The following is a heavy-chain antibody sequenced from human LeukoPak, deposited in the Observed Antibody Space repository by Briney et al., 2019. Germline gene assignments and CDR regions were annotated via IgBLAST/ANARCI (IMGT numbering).Heavy chain of an antibody. J-gene: IGHJ4*02. V-gene: IGHV4-39*07. CDR2: IYYSGST. D-gene: IGHD3-9*01. CDR3: ARGRERYFDWSRPYYFDY. CDR1: GGSISSSSYY. Sequence: SETLSLTCTVSGGSISSSSYYWGWIRQPPGKGLEWIGSIYYSGSTYYNPSLKSRVTISVDTSKNQFSLKLNSVTAADTAVYYCARGRERYFDWSRPYYFDYWGQGTLVTVSS.